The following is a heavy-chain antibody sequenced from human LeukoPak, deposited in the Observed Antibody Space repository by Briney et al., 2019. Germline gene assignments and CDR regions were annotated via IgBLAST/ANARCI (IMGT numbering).Heavy chain of an antibody. J-gene: IGHJ4*02. Sequence: SVKVSCEASGGTFSSYAISWVRQAPGQGLEWMGGIIPIFGTANYAQKFQGRVTITADESTSTAYMELSSLRSDDTAVYYCVALWFGELSSHGLNWGQGTLVTVSS. CDR1: GGTFSSYA. D-gene: IGHD3-10*01. V-gene: IGHV1-69*13. CDR3: VALWFGELSSHGLN. CDR2: IIPIFGTA.